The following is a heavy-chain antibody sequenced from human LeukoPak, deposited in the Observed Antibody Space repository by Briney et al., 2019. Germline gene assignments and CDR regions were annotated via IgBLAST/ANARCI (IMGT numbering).Heavy chain of an antibody. CDR3: ANLPKYNWNH. J-gene: IGHJ5*02. CDR2: ILYDGSHK. V-gene: IGHV3-30*04. Sequence: PPGGSLRLSCAASGFTFSSYSMHWVRQAPGKTLEWVADILYDGSHKYYADSVKGRFTISRDNSKNTLYLQMNSLRAEDTAVYYCANLPKYNWNHWGQGTLATVSS. CDR1: GFTFSSYS. D-gene: IGHD1-20*01.